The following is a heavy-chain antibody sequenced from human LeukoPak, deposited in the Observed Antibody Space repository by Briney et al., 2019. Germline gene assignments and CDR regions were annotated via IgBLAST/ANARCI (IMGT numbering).Heavy chain of an antibody. CDR3: ARDYYGLGSYYKPFDY. CDR1: GGTFSSYA. CDR2: IIPIFGTA. J-gene: IGHJ4*02. Sequence: SVKVSCKASGGTFSSYAISWVRQAPGQGLEWMGGIIPIFGTANYAQKFQGRVTITADESTSTAYMELSSLRSEDTAVYYCARDYYGLGSYYKPFDYWGQGTLVTVSS. D-gene: IGHD3-10*01. V-gene: IGHV1-69*13.